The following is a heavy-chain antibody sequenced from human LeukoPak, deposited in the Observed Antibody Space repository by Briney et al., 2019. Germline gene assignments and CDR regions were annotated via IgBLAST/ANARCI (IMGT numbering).Heavy chain of an antibody. J-gene: IGHJ3*01. V-gene: IGHV3-23*01. CDR2: ISHTSEYT. D-gene: IGHD1-26*01. CDR3: ARSLGVPP. Sequence: GGSLRLSCAASGFTFSSYTMSWVRQAPGKGLEWVSAISHTSEYTYHADSVKGRFTISRDNSKNTLYLQMNSLRAEDTAMYYCARSLGVPPWGQGTMVTVSS. CDR1: GFTFSSYT.